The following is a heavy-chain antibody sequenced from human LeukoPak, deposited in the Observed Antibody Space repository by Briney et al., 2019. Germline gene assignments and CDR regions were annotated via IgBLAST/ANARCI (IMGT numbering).Heavy chain of an antibody. Sequence: SVTVSCTASGGTFSSYAISWVRQAPGQGLEWMGGIIPIFGAANYAQKFRGRVTITADESTSTAYMELSSLRSEDTAVYYCAREPSSSRYFDYWGQGTLVTVSS. V-gene: IGHV1-69*13. J-gene: IGHJ4*02. CDR2: IIPIFGAA. CDR1: GGTFSSYA. D-gene: IGHD6-6*01. CDR3: AREPSSSRYFDY.